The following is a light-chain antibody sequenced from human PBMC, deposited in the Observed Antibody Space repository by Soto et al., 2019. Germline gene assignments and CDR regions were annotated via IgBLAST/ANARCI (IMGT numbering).Light chain of an antibody. CDR3: SSHAGYNNFYV. CDR2: EVS. V-gene: IGLV2-8*01. CDR1: SSDVGYYNY. Sequence: QSVLTQPPSASGSPGQSVAISCTGTSSDVGYYNYVSWFQQHPGKGPKLIIYEVSKRPSGVPDRFSGSKSGNTASLTVSGLQAEDEADYYCSSHAGYNNFYVFGSGTKFTVL. J-gene: IGLJ1*01.